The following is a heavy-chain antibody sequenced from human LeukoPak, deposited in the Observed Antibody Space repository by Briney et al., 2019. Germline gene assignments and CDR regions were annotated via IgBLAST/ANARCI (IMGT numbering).Heavy chain of an antibody. CDR3: ASFPNAAAGPDYYYYGMDV. Sequence: ASVKVSCKASGYTFTCYGISWVRQAPGQGLEWMGWISAYNGNTNYAQKLQGRVTMTTDTSTSTAYMELRSLRSDDTAVYFCASFPNAAAGPDYYYYGMDVWGQGTTVTVSS. V-gene: IGHV1-18*01. CDR2: ISAYNGNT. D-gene: IGHD6-13*01. J-gene: IGHJ6*02. CDR1: GYTFTCYG.